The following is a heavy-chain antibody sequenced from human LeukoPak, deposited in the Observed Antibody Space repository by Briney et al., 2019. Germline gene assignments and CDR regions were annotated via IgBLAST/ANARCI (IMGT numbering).Heavy chain of an antibody. CDR2: IYGGGTT. D-gene: IGHD3-16*01. V-gene: IGHV3-66*01. Sequence: RGSLRLSCAASGFTFSSYAMTWVRQTPGKGLEWVSVIYGGGTTYYADSVKGRFTISRDNSKNTLYLQMNNLRVEDTAVYFCARGIPFGGWLDPWGQGTPVTVSS. CDR1: GFTFSSYA. CDR3: ARGIPFGGWLDP. J-gene: IGHJ5*02.